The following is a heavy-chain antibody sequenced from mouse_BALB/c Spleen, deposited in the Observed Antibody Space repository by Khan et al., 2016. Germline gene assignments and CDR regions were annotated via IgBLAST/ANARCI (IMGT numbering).Heavy chain of an antibody. V-gene: IGHV8-8*01. J-gene: IGHJ3*01. CDR1: GFSLITSGMN. D-gene: IGHD2-3*01. CDR3: VRPRYDGYYGPFAY. CDR2: IWWNDNT. Sequence: QVTLKESGPGILQPSRTLSLTCSFSGFSLITSGMNVGWIRQPSGKGLEWLAHIWWNDNTYYNPVLKNRLTISKDTSNNQVFLKIANVVTADTATYYCVRPRYDGYYGPFAYWGQGTLVTVSA.